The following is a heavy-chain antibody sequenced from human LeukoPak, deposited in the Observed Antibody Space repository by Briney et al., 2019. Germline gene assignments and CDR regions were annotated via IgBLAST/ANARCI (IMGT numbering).Heavy chain of an antibody. J-gene: IGHJ4*02. D-gene: IGHD5-12*01. CDR1: GFTFDDYA. V-gene: IGHV3-21*01. CDR3: ARDLVDIVATTLFDY. CDR2: ISSSSSYI. Sequence: GGSLRLSCAASGFTFDDYAMHWVRQAPGKGLEWVSSISSSSSYIYYADSVKGRFTISRDNAKNSLYLQMNSLRAEDTAVYYCARDLVDIVATTLFDYWGQGTLVTVSS.